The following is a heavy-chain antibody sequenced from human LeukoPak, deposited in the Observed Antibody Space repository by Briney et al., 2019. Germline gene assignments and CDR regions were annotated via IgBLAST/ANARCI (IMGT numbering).Heavy chain of an antibody. Sequence: GASVKVSCKASGYTFTGYYMHWVRQAPGQGLEWKGRINPNSGGTNYAQKFQGRVTMTRDTSISTAYMELSRLRSDDTAVYYCARDEYDYVWGSYRRIDYWGQGTLVTVSS. J-gene: IGHJ4*02. CDR2: INPNSGGT. D-gene: IGHD3-16*02. CDR1: GYTFTGYY. V-gene: IGHV1-2*06. CDR3: ARDEYDYVWGSYRRIDY.